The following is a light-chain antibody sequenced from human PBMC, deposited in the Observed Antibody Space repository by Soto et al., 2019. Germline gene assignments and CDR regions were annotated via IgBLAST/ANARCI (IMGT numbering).Light chain of an antibody. CDR2: DAS. J-gene: IGKJ1*01. CDR3: QQYNSYWT. Sequence: DIQMTQSPSTLSASVGDRVTITCRASQRISSWLAWYQQKPGKAPNLLIYDASSLESGVPSRFSGSGSGTEFTLTISSLQPDDFATYYCQQYNSYWTFGQGTKVDI. CDR1: QRISSW. V-gene: IGKV1-5*01.